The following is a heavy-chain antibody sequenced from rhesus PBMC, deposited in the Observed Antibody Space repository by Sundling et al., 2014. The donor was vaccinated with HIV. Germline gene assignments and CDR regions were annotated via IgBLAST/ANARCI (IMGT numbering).Heavy chain of an antibody. CDR2: IYGNSGST. D-gene: IGHD3-28*01. Sequence: QVQLQESGPGLVKPSETLSLTCAVSGGSISGIDYWTWIRQPPGKGLEWIGNIYGNSGSTNYNPSLKSRVTISRDTSKNHFSLKLSSVTAADTAVYYCAMGGTFYSDGGRLDYWGQGVLVTVSS. V-gene: IGHV4-143*01. CDR3: AMGGTFYSDGGRLDY. CDR1: GGSISGIDY. J-gene: IGHJ4*01.